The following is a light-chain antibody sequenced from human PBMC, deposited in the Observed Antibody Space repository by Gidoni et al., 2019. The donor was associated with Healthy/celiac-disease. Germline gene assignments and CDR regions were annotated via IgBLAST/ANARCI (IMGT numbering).Light chain of an antibody. CDR3: SAYTSSSTLEV. CDR1: SSDVGGYNY. Sequence: QSALTQPASVSVSPGHSITIACTGTSSDVGGYNYVSWYQHHPGKAPKRMIYDVSNRPSGVSNRFSGSKSGNTDALTISGLQAEDEADYYCSAYTSSSTLEVFGGGTKLTVL. CDR2: DVS. V-gene: IGLV2-14*03. J-gene: IGLJ2*01.